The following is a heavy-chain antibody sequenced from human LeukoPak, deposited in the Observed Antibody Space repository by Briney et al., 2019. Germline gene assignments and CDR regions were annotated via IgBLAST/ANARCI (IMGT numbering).Heavy chain of an antibody. D-gene: IGHD3-22*01. CDR3: ARVGSEDYYDSSYYFDY. V-gene: IGHV1-46*01. CDR2: INPSGGST. J-gene: IGHJ4*02. Sequence: ASVKVSCKASGYTFTSYYMHWVRQAPGQGLEWMGIINPSGGSTSYAQKFQGRVTMTRDTSTSTVYMELSSLRSEDTAVYYYARVGSEDYYDSSYYFDYWGQGTLVTVSS. CDR1: GYTFTSYY.